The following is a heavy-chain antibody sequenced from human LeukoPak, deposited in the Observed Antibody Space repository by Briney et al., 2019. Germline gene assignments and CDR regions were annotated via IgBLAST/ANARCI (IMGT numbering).Heavy chain of an antibody. CDR2: IYHSGST. CDR3: ASTAGGDSSGYYYDFDY. D-gene: IGHD3-22*01. CDR1: GYSISSGYY. J-gene: IGHJ4*02. Sequence: SETLSLTCTVSGYSISSGYYWGWIRQPPGKGLEWIGSIYHSGSTYYNPSLKSRVTISVDTSKNQFSLKLSSVTAADTAVYYCASTAGGDSSGYYYDFDYWGQGTLVTVSS. V-gene: IGHV4-38-2*02.